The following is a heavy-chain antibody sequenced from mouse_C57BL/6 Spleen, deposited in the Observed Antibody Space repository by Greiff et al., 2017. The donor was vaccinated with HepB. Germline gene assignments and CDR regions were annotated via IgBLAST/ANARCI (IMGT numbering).Heavy chain of an antibody. D-gene: IGHD1-1*01. J-gene: IGHJ3*01. CDR3: VRERCASGSSSAWFAY. V-gene: IGHV10-3*01. CDR1: GFTFNTYA. Sequence: EVQLVESGGGLVQPKGSLKLSCAATGFTFNTYAMHWVRQAPGKGLEWVARIRSKSSNFATYYADSVKDRFTISRDDSQSMLYLQMNNLKTEDTAMYYCVRERCASGSSSAWFAYWGQGTLVTVSA. CDR2: IRSKSSNFAT.